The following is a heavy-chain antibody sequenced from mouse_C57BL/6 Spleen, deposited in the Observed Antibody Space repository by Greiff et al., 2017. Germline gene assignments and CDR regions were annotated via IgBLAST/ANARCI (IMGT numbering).Heavy chain of an antibody. CDR3: ARRGTGTAD. J-gene: IGHJ3*01. D-gene: IGHD4-1*01. Sequence: QVQLQQPGAELVKPGASVKLSCKASGYTFTSYWMQWVKQRPGQGLEWIGEIDPSDSYTNYNQKFKGKATLTVDTSSSTAYMQLSSLTSEDSAVYYCARRGTGTADWGQGTLVTVSA. CDR1: GYTFTSYW. CDR2: IDPSDSYT. V-gene: IGHV1-50*01.